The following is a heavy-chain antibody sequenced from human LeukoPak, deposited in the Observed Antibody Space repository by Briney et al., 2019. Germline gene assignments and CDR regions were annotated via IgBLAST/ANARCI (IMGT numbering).Heavy chain of an antibody. Sequence: ASVKVSCKASGYTFTPYNMHWVREAPGQGPEWMGWVYPATGGTNYAQKFQGRVTVTADKSTSTAYMELSSLRSEDTAVYYCATTTRGALDYWGQGTLVTVSS. D-gene: IGHD1-14*01. CDR2: VYPATGGT. J-gene: IGHJ4*02. V-gene: IGHV1-2*02. CDR1: GYTFTPYN. CDR3: ATTTRGALDY.